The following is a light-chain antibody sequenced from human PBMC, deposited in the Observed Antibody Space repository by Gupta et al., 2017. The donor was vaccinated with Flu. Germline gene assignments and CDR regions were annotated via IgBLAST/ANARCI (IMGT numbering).Light chain of an antibody. CDR1: SSDIGGYNH. J-gene: IGLJ2*01. CDR3: CSHAGTYVV. CDR2: DVT. Sequence: QSALTQPRSVSGSPGQSVTISCTGTSSDIGGYNHVSWCQQHPDKAPKLIIYDVTKRPSGVPDRFSGSKSGNTASLTISGLQAEDEADYYCCSHAGTYVVFGEGTKLIVL. V-gene: IGLV2-11*01.